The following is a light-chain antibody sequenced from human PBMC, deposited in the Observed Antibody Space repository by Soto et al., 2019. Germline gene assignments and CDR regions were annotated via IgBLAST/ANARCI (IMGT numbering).Light chain of an antibody. CDR3: QHNGSSPPGT. J-gene: IGKJ2*02. V-gene: IGKV3-20*01. CDR1: QSVSSNF. Sequence: EIVLTQSPGTLSLSPGERATLSCRASQSVSSNFLAWYQQNPGLPPSLLIYGASSSATSLTDIFSGSGAGTDFTLTISRLEHEDVVVYYCQHNGSSPPGTFGQGTKLEIK. CDR2: GAS.